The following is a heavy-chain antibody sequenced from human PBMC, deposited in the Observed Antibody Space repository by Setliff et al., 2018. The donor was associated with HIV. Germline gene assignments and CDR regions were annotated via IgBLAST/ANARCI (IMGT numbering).Heavy chain of an antibody. V-gene: IGHV4-39*01. Sequence: PSETLSLTCNVSGGSISSSDYYWGWIRQSPGKGLEWIGSFHHSGSTSYNPSLRSRVTISVDTSKNQFSLRLTSVTAADTAVYYCARIHDNSGYFYFDSWGKGTLVTVSS. D-gene: IGHD3-22*01. CDR3: ARIHDNSGYFYFDS. CDR1: GGSISSSDYY. CDR2: FHHSGST. J-gene: IGHJ4*02.